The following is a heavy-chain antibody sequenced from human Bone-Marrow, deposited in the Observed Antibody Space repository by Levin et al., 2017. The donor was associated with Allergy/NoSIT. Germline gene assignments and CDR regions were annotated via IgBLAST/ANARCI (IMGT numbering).Heavy chain of an antibody. Sequence: TGGSLRLSCATSGFTFSSYWMSWVRQAPGKGLEWVANIKEDGTHKDYVDSVKGRFTISRDNAKNSLYLQMNSLRDEDTAIYYCAKDSYRKGDYWGQGTLVTVSS. CDR3: AKDSYRKGDY. CDR2: IKEDGTHK. D-gene: IGHD4-11*01. CDR1: GFTFSSYW. V-gene: IGHV3-7*04. J-gene: IGHJ4*02.